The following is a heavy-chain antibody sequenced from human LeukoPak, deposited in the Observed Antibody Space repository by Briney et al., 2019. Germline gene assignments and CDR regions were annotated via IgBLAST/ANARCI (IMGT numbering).Heavy chain of an antibody. CDR1: GGSISGYY. D-gene: IGHD6-13*01. CDR2: INHSGTT. V-gene: IGHV4-34*01. J-gene: IGHJ4*02. Sequence: SETLSLTCAVYGGSISGYYWSWIRQPPGKGLEWIGEINHSGTTNHNPSLKSRVTISVDTSKNQFSLKLSSVTAADTAVYYCARVSDSSSWYYFTYWGQGTLVTVSS. CDR3: ARVSDSSSWYYFTY.